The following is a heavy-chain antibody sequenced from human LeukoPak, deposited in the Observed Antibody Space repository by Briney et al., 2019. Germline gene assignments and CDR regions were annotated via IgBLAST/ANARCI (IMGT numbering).Heavy chain of an antibody. J-gene: IGHJ3*02. V-gene: IGHV3-73*01. D-gene: IGHD5-24*01. CDR3: TTGQFNSFDI. CDR2: MRSKANSFVT. CDR1: GFTLSGFT. Sequence: GSLKLSRPPSGFTLSGFTVRWVRQASGKGLEWVGRMRSKANSFVTTYTTSVQGRFTISRDDSKNTAYLQMNSLRTEDTALYYRTTGQFNSFDIGGRGTMVTVSS.